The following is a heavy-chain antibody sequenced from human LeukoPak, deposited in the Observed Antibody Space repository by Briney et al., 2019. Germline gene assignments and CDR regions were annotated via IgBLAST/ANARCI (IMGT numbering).Heavy chain of an antibody. V-gene: IGHV4-61*01. D-gene: IGHD3-3*01. Sequence: SETLSLTCTVSGGSVSDNNFFWNWIRQPPGKGLEWIGYIYNSGSTNYNPALNSRVTISVDTSNNQFSLKLSSVTAADTAVYYCAIAYYDPRYGMDVWGQGTTVTVSS. CDR2: IYNSGST. CDR3: AIAYYDPRYGMDV. J-gene: IGHJ6*02. CDR1: GGSVSDNNFF.